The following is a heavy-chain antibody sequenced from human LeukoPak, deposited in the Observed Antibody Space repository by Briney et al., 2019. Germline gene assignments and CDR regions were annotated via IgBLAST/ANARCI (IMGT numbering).Heavy chain of an antibody. Sequence: SETLSLTCTVSGGSISSSYFCWDWIRQPPGKGLEWIGSMYYSGSTYYNPSLKSRVTISVDTSKNQFSLKLSSVTAADTAVYYCARSSRDGYNYFDYWGQGTLVTVS. V-gene: IGHV4-39*01. J-gene: IGHJ4*02. CDR1: GGSISSSYFC. CDR3: ARSSRDGYNYFDY. CDR2: MYYSGST. D-gene: IGHD5-24*01.